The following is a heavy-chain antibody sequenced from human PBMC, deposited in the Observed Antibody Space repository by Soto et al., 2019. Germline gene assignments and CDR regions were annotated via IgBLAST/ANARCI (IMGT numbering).Heavy chain of an antibody. J-gene: IGHJ5*02. Sequence: GASVKVSCKASGYTFTSYGISWVRQAPGQGLEWMGWISAYNGNTNYAQKLQGRVTMTTDTSTSTAYMELRSMRSDDTAVYYCARELELAPPYNCFDPWGQGTLVTVSS. CDR1: GYTFTSYG. D-gene: IGHD1-7*01. CDR2: ISAYNGNT. V-gene: IGHV1-18*01. CDR3: ARELELAPPYNCFDP.